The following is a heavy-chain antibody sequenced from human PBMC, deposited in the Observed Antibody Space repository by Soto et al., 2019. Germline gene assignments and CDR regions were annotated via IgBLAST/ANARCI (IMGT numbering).Heavy chain of an antibody. CDR3: ARDPDIVVVVAATQPLDY. CDR2: ISSSSSYI. Sequence: EVQLVESGGGLVKPGGSLRLSCAASGFTFSSYSMNWVRQAPGKGLEWVSSISSSSSYIYYADSVKGRFTISRDNAKNSLYLQMNSLRAEDTAVYYCARDPDIVVVVAATQPLDYWGQGTLVTVSS. J-gene: IGHJ4*02. D-gene: IGHD2-15*01. CDR1: GFTFSSYS. V-gene: IGHV3-21*01.